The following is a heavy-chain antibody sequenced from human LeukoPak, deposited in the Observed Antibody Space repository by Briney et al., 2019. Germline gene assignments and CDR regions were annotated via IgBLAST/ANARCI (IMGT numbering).Heavy chain of an antibody. CDR3: ARRGSGYGYDY. CDR1: GYTFTDYY. V-gene: IGHV1-2*02. J-gene: IGHJ4*02. Sequence: ASVKVSCKASGYTFTDYYMHWVRQAPGQELEWMGWINANNDDTNYAQKFQGRVAMTRDTSISTAYMELSSLTSDDTAVYYCARRGSGYGYDYWGQGTLVTVSS. D-gene: IGHD5-18*01. CDR2: INANNDDT.